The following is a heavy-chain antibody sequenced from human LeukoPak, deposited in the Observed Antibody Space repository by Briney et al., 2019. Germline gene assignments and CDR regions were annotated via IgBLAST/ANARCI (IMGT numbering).Heavy chain of an antibody. D-gene: IGHD2/OR15-2a*01. V-gene: IGHV4-31*03. J-gene: IGHJ4*02. CDR2: IYYSGST. Sequence: NPSETLSLTCTVSGGSISSGGYYWSWIRQHPGKGREWIGYIYYSGSTYYNPSLKCRVTISVDTSKNQFSLKVSSVTAADTAVYYCARGISPAPFDYWGQGTLVTVSS. CDR1: GGSISSGGYY. CDR3: ARGISPAPFDY.